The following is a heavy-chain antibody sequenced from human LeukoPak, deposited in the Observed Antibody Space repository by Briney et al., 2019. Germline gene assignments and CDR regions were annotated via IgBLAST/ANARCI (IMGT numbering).Heavy chain of an antibody. V-gene: IGHV4-38-2*01. J-gene: IGHJ4*02. CDR2: ISHTMSRGGRT. CDR1: GGSFSGYY. CDR3: ARASFGSHGYGPDY. Sequence: PSETLSLTCAVYGGSFSGYYWGWIRQPPGKGLEWIGSISHTMSRGGRTYYNPSLKSRGTISVDTSKNQFSLKLSSVTAADTAVYFCARASFGSHGYGPDYWGQGILVTVSS. D-gene: IGHD5-18*01.